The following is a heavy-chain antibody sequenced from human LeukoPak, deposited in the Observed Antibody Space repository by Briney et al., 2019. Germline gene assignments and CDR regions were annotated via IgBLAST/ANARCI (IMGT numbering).Heavy chain of an antibody. CDR1: GFSFSVYA. D-gene: IGHD6-19*01. CDR2: INANSGTT. J-gene: IGHJ5*01. V-gene: IGHV3-23*01. Sequence: GGSLRLSCAASGFSFSVYAMSWLRQPPGKGLEWVSTINANSGTTSYAASVRGRFSISRDNSKNTLHLQLNTLRADDTATYFCAKPISGGLAVTADWFHPWGQGTLVVVSS. CDR3: AKPISGGLAVTADWFHP.